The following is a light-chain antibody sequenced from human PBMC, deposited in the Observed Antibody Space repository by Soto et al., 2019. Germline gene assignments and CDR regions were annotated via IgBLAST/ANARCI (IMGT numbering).Light chain of an antibody. V-gene: IGKV1-39*01. Sequence: DLQMTQSPSSLSASVGDRVTITCRASQSISSYVNWYQQKPGKAPKLLIYTASNLQSGVPSSFSGSGSGTDFPLTISSLQHEDFATYYCQHYHSIPWTFGQGPKVEIK. CDR3: QHYHSIPWT. J-gene: IGKJ1*01. CDR1: QSISSY. CDR2: TAS.